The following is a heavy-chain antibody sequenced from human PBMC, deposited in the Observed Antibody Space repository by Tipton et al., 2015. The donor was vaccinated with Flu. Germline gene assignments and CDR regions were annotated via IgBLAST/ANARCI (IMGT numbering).Heavy chain of an antibody. CDR2: TYHGERT. J-gene: IGHJ4*02. CDR1: GGSISSSNYY. D-gene: IGHD6-6*01. V-gene: IGHV4-39*01. Sequence: LRLSCTVSGGSISSSNYYWGWIRQPPGKGLEWIGYTYHGERTHYTSSLKSRVTISVDTSKSQFSLKLTSVTAADTAVYYCARRGYSNSSFDYWGQGTLVSVSS. CDR3: ARRGYSNSSFDY.